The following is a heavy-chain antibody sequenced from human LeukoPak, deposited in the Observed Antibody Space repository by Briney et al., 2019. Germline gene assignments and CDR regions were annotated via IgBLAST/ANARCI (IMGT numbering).Heavy chain of an antibody. J-gene: IGHJ4*02. CDR1: GYTFTSNA. Sequence: GASVKVSCKASGYTFTSNAVSWVRQAPGQGLAWMGWVSGYNGNTNYAQKFQGRVTMTTDKFTSTAYMELTSLRSDDTAVYYCARDPPALFYFDYWGQGTLVTVSS. V-gene: IGHV1-18*01. CDR3: ARDPPALFYFDY. CDR2: VSGYNGNT.